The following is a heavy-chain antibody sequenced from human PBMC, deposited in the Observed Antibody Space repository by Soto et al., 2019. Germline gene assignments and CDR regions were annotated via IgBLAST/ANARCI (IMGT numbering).Heavy chain of an antibody. CDR2: IKSKTDGGTT. J-gene: IGHJ6*02. Sequence: GGSLRLSCAASGFTFSNAWMNWVRQAPGKGLEWVGRIKSKTDGGTTDYAAPVKGRFTISRDDSKNTLYLQMNSLKTEDTAVYYCTTVYSGSYYGYYYYGMDVWGQGTTVTVSS. V-gene: IGHV3-15*07. D-gene: IGHD1-26*01. CDR1: GFTFSNAW. CDR3: TTVYSGSYYGYYYYGMDV.